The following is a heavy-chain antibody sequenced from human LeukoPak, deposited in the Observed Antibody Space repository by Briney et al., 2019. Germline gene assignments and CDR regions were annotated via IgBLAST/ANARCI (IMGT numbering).Heavy chain of an antibody. J-gene: IGHJ5*02. V-gene: IGHV4-59*02. D-gene: IGHD5-12*01. CDR2: VAYGGGT. CDR3: ARTVSGYYFNA. CDR1: AGSVNSYY. Sequence: SETLSLTCTVSAGSVNSYYWRWIRQPPGKGLEWIGYVAYGGGTNSNPSLKGRVIMSVATSKTQFSLKWRSLTAGAPADYYFARTVSGYYFNAWGPGNLVTVSS.